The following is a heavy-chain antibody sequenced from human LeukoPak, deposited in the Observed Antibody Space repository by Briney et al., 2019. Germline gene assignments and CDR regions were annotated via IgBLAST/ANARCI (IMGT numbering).Heavy chain of an antibody. Sequence: GRSLRLSCAASGFTFSSYWMSWVRKAPGKGLEWVANKKQDGDERYYVDFLKHRFTISRDNAKNSLYLQMNSLRAEDRALYYCARVRAPVVRGVISGYYNWFGPWGQGTLVTVSS. CDR1: GFTFSSYW. D-gene: IGHD3-10*01. J-gene: IGHJ5*02. CDR3: ARVRAPVVRGVISGYYNWFGP. CDR2: KKQDGDER. V-gene: IGHV3-7*01.